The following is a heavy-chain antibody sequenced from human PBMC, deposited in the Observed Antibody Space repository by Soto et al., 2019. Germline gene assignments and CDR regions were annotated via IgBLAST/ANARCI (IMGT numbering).Heavy chain of an antibody. D-gene: IGHD3-10*01. V-gene: IGHV4-4*02. CDR3: ARDGRGLGELYSWFDP. J-gene: IGHJ5*02. CDR1: SGSISSKNW. CDR2: IHHSGTI. Sequence: QVQLQESGPGLVKPSGTLSLTCAVSSGSISSKNWWSWVRQTPEKGLEWIGEIHHSGTINYNPSLTSRVTIAVDKSKNECSLKLTSVTAADTAVYYCARDGRGLGELYSWFDPWGQGTLVTVSS.